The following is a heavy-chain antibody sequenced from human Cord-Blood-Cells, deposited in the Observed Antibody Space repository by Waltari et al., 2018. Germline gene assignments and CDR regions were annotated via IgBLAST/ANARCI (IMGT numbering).Heavy chain of an antibody. J-gene: IGHJ4*02. Sequence: EVQLLESGGGLVQPGGSLRLSWAASGFTFSSYAMSWVRQAPGKGLEWVSAISGSGGSTYYADSVKGRFTISRDNSKNTLYLQMNSLRAEDTAVYYCAKDQVIVVVITLDYWGQGTLVTVSS. D-gene: IGHD3-22*01. CDR2: ISGSGGST. V-gene: IGHV3-23*01. CDR1: GFTFSSYA. CDR3: AKDQVIVVVITLDY.